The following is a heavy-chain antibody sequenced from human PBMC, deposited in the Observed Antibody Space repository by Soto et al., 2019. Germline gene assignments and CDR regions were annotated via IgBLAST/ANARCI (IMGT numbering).Heavy chain of an antibody. CDR1: GYTFTSYA. V-gene: IGHV1-3*01. D-gene: IGHD3-10*01. Sequence: QVQLVQSGAEVKKTGASVKVSCKASGYTFTSYAMHWVRQAPGQRLEWMGWINAGNGNTKYSQKFQGRVTITMDTSASTAYMELSSLRSEDTAVYYCAIDGSWGSGSYSPDYYYGMDVWGQGTTVTVSS. CDR3: AIDGSWGSGSYSPDYYYGMDV. CDR2: INAGNGNT. J-gene: IGHJ6*02.